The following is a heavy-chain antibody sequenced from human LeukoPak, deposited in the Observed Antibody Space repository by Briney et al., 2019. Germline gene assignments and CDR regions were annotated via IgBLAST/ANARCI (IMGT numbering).Heavy chain of an antibody. CDR3: ARKYYDFWSGWYYYYMDV. Sequence: ASVKVSCKASGYTFTGYYMHWVRQAPGQGLEWMGWINPNSGGTNYAQKLQGRVTMTTDTSTSTAYMELRSLRSDDTAVYYCARKYYDFWSGWYYYYMDVWGKGTTVTVSS. V-gene: IGHV1-2*02. J-gene: IGHJ6*03. CDR2: INPNSGGT. D-gene: IGHD3-3*01. CDR1: GYTFTGYY.